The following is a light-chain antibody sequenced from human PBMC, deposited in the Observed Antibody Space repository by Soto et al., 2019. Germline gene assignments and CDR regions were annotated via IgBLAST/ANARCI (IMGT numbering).Light chain of an antibody. CDR2: AAS. V-gene: IGKV1-39*01. CDR3: QQANTFPLT. J-gene: IGKJ3*01. CDR1: QSISSY. Sequence: DIQMTQSPSSLSASVGDRVTITCRASQSISSYLNWYQQKPGKAPNVLIYAASSLQSGVPSRFSGSGSGTDFTLTISSLQPEDFATYYCQQANTFPLTLGPGTKVDIK.